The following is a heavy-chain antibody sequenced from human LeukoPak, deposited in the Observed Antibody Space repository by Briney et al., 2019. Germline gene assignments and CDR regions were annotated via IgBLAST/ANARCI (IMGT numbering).Heavy chain of an antibody. CDR2: GHHSGST. V-gene: IGHV4-59*01. Sequence: KPSETLSLICTVSGGSITSYYWSWLRQPPGKGLEWIGFGHHSGSTNYKPTLKSRVTISVDTSTNQFSLKLSSVTAADTAVYYCARPRSSSFWYFDLWGRGTQVTVSS. J-gene: IGHJ2*01. CDR3: ARPRSSSFWYFDL. CDR1: GGSITSYY. D-gene: IGHD6-13*01.